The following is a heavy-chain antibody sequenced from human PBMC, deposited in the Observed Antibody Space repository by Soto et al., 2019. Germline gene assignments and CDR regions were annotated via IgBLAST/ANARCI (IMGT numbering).Heavy chain of an antibody. D-gene: IGHD3-9*01. J-gene: IGHJ5*02. V-gene: IGHV1-3*01. CDR1: GYTFTSYA. Sequence: QVQLVQSGAEVKKPGASVKVSCKASGYTFTSYAMHWVRQAPGQRLEWMGWINAGTGNTKYSQKFQGRVTITRDTSASTAYMELSSLRCEDTAVYYCAREYRFDWLPGLGWFDPWGQGTLVTVSS. CDR2: INAGTGNT. CDR3: AREYRFDWLPGLGWFDP.